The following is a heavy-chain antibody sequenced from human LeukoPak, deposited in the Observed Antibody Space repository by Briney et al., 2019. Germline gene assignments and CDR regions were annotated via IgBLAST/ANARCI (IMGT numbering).Heavy chain of an antibody. D-gene: IGHD1-26*01. CDR1: GYTFTSYD. Sequence: ASVKVSCKASGYTFTSYDINWVRQATGQGLEWMGWMNPNSGNTGYAQKFQGRVTMTRDTSTSTVYMELSSLRSEDTAVYYCARFLVGANVGYFDYWGQGTLVTVPS. J-gene: IGHJ4*02. V-gene: IGHV1-8*02. CDR2: MNPNSGNT. CDR3: ARFLVGANVGYFDY.